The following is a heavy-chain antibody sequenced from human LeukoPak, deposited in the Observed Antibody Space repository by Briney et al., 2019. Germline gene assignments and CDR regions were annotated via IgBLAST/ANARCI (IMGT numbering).Heavy chain of an antibody. Sequence: SETLSLTCTVSGGSISSYYWSWIRQPAGKGLEWIGRIYTSGSTNYNPSLKSRVTISVDTSKNQFSLKLSSVTAADTAVYYCARVKWDSGYDPYYYYYYMDVWGKGTTVTISS. CDR3: ARVKWDSGYDPYYYYYYMDV. D-gene: IGHD5-12*01. V-gene: IGHV4-4*07. CDR1: GGSISSYY. J-gene: IGHJ6*03. CDR2: IYTSGST.